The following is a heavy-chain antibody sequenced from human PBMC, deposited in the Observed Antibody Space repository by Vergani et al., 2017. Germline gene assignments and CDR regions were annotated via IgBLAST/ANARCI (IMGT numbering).Heavy chain of an antibody. CDR3: ARGGYYDSSEGGFDY. J-gene: IGHJ4*02. CDR2: MWYDGSNK. CDR1: GFTFSSYG. Sequence: VYLLESGGGVVQPGRSLRLSCAASGFTFSSYGMYWVRQAPGKGLEWVAVMWYDGSNKFYADSVKGRFTISRDNSKNTLYLQMNSLRAEDTAVYYCARGGYYDSSEGGFDYWGQGTLVTVSS. D-gene: IGHD3-22*01. V-gene: IGHV3-33*01.